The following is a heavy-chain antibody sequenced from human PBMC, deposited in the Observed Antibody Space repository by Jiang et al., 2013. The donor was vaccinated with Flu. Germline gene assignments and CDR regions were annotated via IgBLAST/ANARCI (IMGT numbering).Heavy chain of an antibody. J-gene: IGHJ4*02. Sequence: SGAEVKKPGASVKVSCEASGYIFTANYMHWVRQAPGQGLEWVGWINPKSGGTNYAQKFQGRLSMTSDTSTSTAYLELRRLTSDDTAVYWCARDLSGVEPTPSRASHGQRESAFQHSAPDTGDWGQGTLVIVSS. CDR3: ARDLSGVEPTPSRASHGQRESAFQHSAPDTGD. V-gene: IGHV1-2*02. CDR2: INPKSGGT. CDR1: GYIFTANY. D-gene: IGHD3-3*02.